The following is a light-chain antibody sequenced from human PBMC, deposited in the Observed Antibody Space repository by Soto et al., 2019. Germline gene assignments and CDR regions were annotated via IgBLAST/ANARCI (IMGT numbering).Light chain of an antibody. CDR1: RSDVGGSRY. Sequence: QSALTQPASVSGSPGQSITISCTGTRSDVGGSRYVSWYQQYPGKAPKVMIYEVSDRPAGVSNRFSGSKSGNTASLTISGLQAEDEADDYCSSYRSSGTLVVFGSGTKLTVL. V-gene: IGLV2-14*01. J-gene: IGLJ2*01. CDR2: EVS. CDR3: SSYRSSGTLVV.